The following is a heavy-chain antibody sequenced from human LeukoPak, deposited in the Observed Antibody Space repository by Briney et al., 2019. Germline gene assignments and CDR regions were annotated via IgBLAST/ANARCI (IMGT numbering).Heavy chain of an antibody. D-gene: IGHD2-15*01. CDR3: ARVLGYCSGGSCYSYYYYYGMDV. J-gene: IGHJ6*02. CDR1: GFTFDDYA. V-gene: IGHV3-9*01. CDR2: ISWNSGSI. Sequence: GGSLRLSCAASGFTFDDYAMHWVRHAPGKGLEWVAGISWNSGSIGYADSVKGRFTISRDNAKNSLYLQMNSLRAEDTALYYCARVLGYCSGGSCYSYYYYYGMDVWGQGTTVTVSS.